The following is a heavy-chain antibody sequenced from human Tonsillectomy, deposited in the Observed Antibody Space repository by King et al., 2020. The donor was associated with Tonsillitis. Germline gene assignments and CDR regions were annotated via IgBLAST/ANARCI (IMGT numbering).Heavy chain of an antibody. CDR1: GYTFTRYY. D-gene: IGHD3-22*01. CDR2: INPSGGST. J-gene: IGHJ4*02. CDR3: ARDPPSPYDDSRCYYGDYY. V-gene: IGHV1-46*01. Sequence: QLLQSGAEVTTPVASVKVSCKASGYTFTRYYMHWVPPAPGPGLEWMGIINPSGGSTSYAQKFQGRVTMTRDTYTSTVYMEMSSLRSEDTAVYYCARDPPSPYDDSRCYYGDYYWGQGTLVTVSS.